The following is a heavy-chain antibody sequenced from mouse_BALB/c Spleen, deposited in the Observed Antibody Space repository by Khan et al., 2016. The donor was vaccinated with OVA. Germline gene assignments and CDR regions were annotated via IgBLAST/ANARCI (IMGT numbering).Heavy chain of an antibody. CDR2: IYPGTGSI. CDR1: GYIFTSYW. CDR3: ARGGESDEAWFAY. Sequence: QVQLKESGAELVRPGASVKLSCKTSGYIFTSYWIHWVKQRSGQGLEWIARIYPGTGSIYYNEKLKGKATLTADKSSSTAFMQLSSLKSEDSAVYCGARGGESDEAWFAYWGQGTLVTVSA. J-gene: IGHJ3*01. V-gene: IGHV1-76*01.